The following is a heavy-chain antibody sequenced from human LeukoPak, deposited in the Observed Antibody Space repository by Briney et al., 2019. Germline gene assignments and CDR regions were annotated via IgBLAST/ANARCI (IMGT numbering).Heavy chain of an antibody. J-gene: IGHJ4*02. D-gene: IGHD1-26*01. CDR1: GFTFSSYS. Sequence: KPGGSLRLSCAASGFTFSSYSMIWVRQAPGKGLEWVSSISSSSSYISYADSVKGRFTISRDNAKNSLYLQMNSLRAEDTAVYYCARVGIVGATRVYFDYWGQGTLVTVSS. CDR2: ISSSSSYI. V-gene: IGHV3-21*01. CDR3: ARVGIVGATRVYFDY.